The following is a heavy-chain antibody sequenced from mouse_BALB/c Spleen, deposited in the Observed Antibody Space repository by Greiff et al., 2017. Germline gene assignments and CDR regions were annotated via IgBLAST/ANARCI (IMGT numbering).Heavy chain of an antibody. J-gene: IGHJ4*01. V-gene: IGHV6-6*02. CDR2: IRLKSNNYAT. D-gene: IGHD2-4*01. CDR3: TRFYYDYDVGAMDY. Sequence: EVKLQESGGGLVQPGGSMKLSCVASGFTFSNYWMNWVRQSPEKGLEWVAEIRLKSNNYATHYAESVKGRFTISRDDSKSSVYLQMNNLRAEDTGIYYCTRFYYDYDVGAMDYWGQGTSVTVSS. CDR1: GFTFSNYW.